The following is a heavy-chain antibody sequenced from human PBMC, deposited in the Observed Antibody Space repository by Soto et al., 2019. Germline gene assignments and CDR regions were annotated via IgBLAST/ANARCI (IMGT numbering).Heavy chain of an antibody. CDR1: GFTFSSYG. J-gene: IGHJ4*02. D-gene: IGHD3-16*01. V-gene: IGHV3-30*18. Sequence: GGSLRLSCAASGFTFSSYGMHWVRQAPGKGLEWVAVISYDGSNKYYADSVKGRFTISRDNSKNTLYLQMNSLRAEDTAVYYCAKDGGKTHTFPKHDIDYWGQGTLVTVSS. CDR3: AKDGGKTHTFPKHDIDY. CDR2: ISYDGSNK.